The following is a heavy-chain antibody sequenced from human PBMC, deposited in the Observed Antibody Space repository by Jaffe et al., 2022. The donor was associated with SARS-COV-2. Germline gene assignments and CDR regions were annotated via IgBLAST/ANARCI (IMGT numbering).Heavy chain of an antibody. CDR1: GGSFSGYY. D-gene: IGHD6-6*01. J-gene: IGHJ5*02. CDR3: ARKPYSSSARGSWFDP. V-gene: IGHV4-34*01. Sequence: QVQLQQWGAGLLKPSETLSLTCAVYGGSFSGYYWSWIRQPPGKGLEWIGEINHSGSTNYNPSLKSRVTISVDTSKNQFSLKLSSVTAADTAVYYCARKPYSSSARGSWFDPWGQGTLVTVSS. CDR2: INHSGST.